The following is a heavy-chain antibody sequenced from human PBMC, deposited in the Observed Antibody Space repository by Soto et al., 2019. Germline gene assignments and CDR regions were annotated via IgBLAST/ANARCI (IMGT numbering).Heavy chain of an antibody. V-gene: IGHV3-7*01. CDR3: ARDGGYCSPTCYHARDI. J-gene: IGHJ3*02. D-gene: IGHD2-2*03. Sequence: GKGLDGVANIKHDGSATNYMDSVRGRFTTPRDNAQNFLYLQMSSLRAEDTALYYCARDGGYCSPTCYHARDIWGHGTMVSVS. CDR2: IKHDGSAT.